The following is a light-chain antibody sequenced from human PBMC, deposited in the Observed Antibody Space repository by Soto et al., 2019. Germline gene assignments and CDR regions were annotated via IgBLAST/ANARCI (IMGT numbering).Light chain of an antibody. CDR1: SSDVGGYNY. Sequence: QSALTQPASVSGSPGQSITISCTGTSSDVGGYNYVSWYQQHPGKAPKLMIYDVSNRPSGVSNRFSGSKSGNTASLTISGLQAEDEADYYCSSYTSRSTLVFGGGTKVTV. CDR3: SSYTSRSTLV. CDR2: DVS. J-gene: IGLJ2*01. V-gene: IGLV2-14*01.